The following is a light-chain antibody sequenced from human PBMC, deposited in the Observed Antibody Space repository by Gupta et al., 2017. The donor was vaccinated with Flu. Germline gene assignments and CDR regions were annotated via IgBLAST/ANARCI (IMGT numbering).Light chain of an antibody. CDR3: CSYAGSYTFEV. Sequence: QSALTQPRSVSGSTGQAVTISCTGTSSDVGGYNYVSWYQQHPGKAPNLMIYDVSKRPSGVPDRFSGSKSGNTVSLTISGLQAEDEADYYCCSYAGSYTFEVFGTGTKVTVL. CDR1: SSDVGGYNY. J-gene: IGLJ1*01. V-gene: IGLV2-11*01. CDR2: DVS.